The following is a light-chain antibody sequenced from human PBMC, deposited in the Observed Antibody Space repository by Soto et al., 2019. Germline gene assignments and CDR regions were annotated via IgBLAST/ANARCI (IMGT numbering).Light chain of an antibody. CDR1: SSDVGGFNS. J-gene: IGLJ1*01. Sequence: QSALTQPASVSGSPGQSITISCTGTSSDVGGFNSVSWYQLRPGTAPKLILYDVVDRPSGVSYRFSGSKSGNTASLTISGLQAADEADYFRSSYTSTMTNVFGSGTKVTVL. V-gene: IGLV2-14*03. CDR2: DVV. CDR3: SSYTSTMTNV.